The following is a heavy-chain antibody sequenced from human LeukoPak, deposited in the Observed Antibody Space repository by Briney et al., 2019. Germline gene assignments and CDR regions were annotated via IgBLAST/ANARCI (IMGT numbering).Heavy chain of an antibody. CDR3: AKMILDYDFWSGYYSFDY. Sequence: GSLRLSCAASGFTFSSNAMSWIRQPPGKGLEWIGEINHSGSTNYNPSLKSRVTISVDTSKNQFSLKLSSVTAADTAVYYCAKMILDYDFWSGYYSFDYWGQGTLVTVSS. CDR1: GFTFSSNA. CDR2: INHSGST. D-gene: IGHD3-3*01. V-gene: IGHV4-34*08. J-gene: IGHJ4*02.